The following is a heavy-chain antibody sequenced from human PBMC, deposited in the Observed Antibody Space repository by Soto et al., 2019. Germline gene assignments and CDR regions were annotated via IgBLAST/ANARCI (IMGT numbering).Heavy chain of an antibody. J-gene: IGHJ3*02. CDR1: GFTFSTYG. CDR3: ARDRYPYCSSTSCSPDAFDI. Sequence: GGSLRLSCAASGFTFSTYGMNWVRQAPGKGLEWVSSISSSSSYIYYAGSVKGRFTISRDNAKNSLYLQMNSLRAEDTAVYYCARDRYPYCSSTSCSPDAFDIWGQGTMVTVSS. V-gene: IGHV3-21*01. D-gene: IGHD2-2*01. CDR2: ISSSSSYI.